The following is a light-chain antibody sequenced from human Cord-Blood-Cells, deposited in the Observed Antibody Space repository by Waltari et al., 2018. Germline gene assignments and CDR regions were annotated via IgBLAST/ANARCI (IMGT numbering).Light chain of an antibody. CDR3: QQSYSTPYT. CDR1: QSISSY. V-gene: IGKV1-39*01. J-gene: IGKJ2*01. CDR2: AAS. Sequence: DIQMTQSPSSLSASVEVRGTIACRASQSISSYLTWYQQQPVQAPKLLIYAASSLQSEVPSRFSGSGSGTDVTLTISRLQPEDFATYYCQQSYSTPYTVGQGTKLEIK.